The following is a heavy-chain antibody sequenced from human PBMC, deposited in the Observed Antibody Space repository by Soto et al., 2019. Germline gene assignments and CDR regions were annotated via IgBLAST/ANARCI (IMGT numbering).Heavy chain of an antibody. CDR3: ATDTHVRGVIITRFDP. V-gene: IGHV4-31*03. CDR1: GGSISSGGYY. J-gene: IGHJ5*02. D-gene: IGHD3-10*02. CDR2: IYYSGST. Sequence: LCLTCTVSGGSISSGGYYWSWIRQHPGKGLEWIGYIYYSGSTYYNPSLKSRVTISVDTSKNQFSLKLSSVTAADTAVYYCATDTHVRGVIITRFDPWGQGTLVTVSS.